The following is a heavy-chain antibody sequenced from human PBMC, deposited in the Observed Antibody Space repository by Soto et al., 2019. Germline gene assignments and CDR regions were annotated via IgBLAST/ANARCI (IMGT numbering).Heavy chain of an antibody. V-gene: IGHV3-33*01. D-gene: IGHD2-8*02. J-gene: IGHJ4*02. CDR2: IWYDEINK. CDR3: TRDSSGPLYY. Sequence: QVHLVESGGGVVQPGRSLRLSCEASGFTFSNYAMHWVRQAPGKGLEWVALIWYDEINKYYADSVKGRFTISRDNSKNTLFLQMNSLRPEDTAGYYCTRDSSGPLYYLGQGTPVIVSS. CDR1: GFTFSNYA.